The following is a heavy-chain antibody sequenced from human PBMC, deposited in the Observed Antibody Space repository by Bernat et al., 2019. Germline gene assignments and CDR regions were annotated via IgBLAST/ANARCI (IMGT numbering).Heavy chain of an antibody. V-gene: IGHV4-30-4*01. CDR2: IYYSGST. CDR1: GGTISSGDYY. CDR3: ARGDDSSGYYAAIDY. D-gene: IGHD3-22*01. Sequence: QVQLQASGPGLVKPAQTLSLTCTVSGGTISSGDYYWSWIRQPPGKGLEWIGYIYYSGSTYYNPSLKSRVTITVDMSTNQFSLKLSSVTAADTAVYYCARGDDSSGYYAAIDYWGQGTLVTVSS. J-gene: IGHJ4*02.